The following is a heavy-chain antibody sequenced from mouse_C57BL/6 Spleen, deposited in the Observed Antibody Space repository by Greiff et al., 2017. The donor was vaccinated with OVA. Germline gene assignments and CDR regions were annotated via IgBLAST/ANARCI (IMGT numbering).Heavy chain of an antibody. CDR2: IDPSDSET. V-gene: IGHV1-52*01. CDR1: GYTFTSYW. D-gene: IGHD1-1*01. J-gene: IGHJ2*01. Sequence: QVQLQQPGAELVRPGSSVKLSCKASGYTFTSYWMHWVKQRPIQGLEWIGNIDPSDSETHYNQKFKDKATLTVDKSSSTAYMQLSSLTSEDSAVYYCARRGSSPWYFDYWGQGTTLTVSS. CDR3: ARRGSSPWYFDY.